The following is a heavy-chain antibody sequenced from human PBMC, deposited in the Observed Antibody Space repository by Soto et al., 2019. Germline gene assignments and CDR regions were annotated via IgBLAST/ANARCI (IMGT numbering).Heavy chain of an antibody. D-gene: IGHD1-1*01. CDR3: ARAVRVRDAFDI. CDR2: ISYDGSNK. V-gene: IGHV3-30-3*01. J-gene: IGHJ3*02. Sequence: PWGSLRLSCAASGFTFISYAIHWFRQAPCKGLEWVAVISYDGSNKYYADSVKGRFTISRDNSKNTLYLQMNSLRAEDTAVYYCARAVRVRDAFDIWGQGTMVTVSS. CDR1: GFTFISYA.